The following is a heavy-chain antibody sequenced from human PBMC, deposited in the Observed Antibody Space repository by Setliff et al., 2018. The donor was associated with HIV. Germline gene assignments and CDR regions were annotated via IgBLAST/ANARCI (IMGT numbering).Heavy chain of an antibody. Sequence: SETLSLTCGVSGYSISSGYFWGWIRQPPGKGLEWIGSIYHSGSTYCNPSLKSRVTISLDTSKNQFSLKLTSVTAADTAVYYCARLRISGWDLDYWGQGTLVTVSS. J-gene: IGHJ4*02. V-gene: IGHV4-38-2*01. CDR2: IYHSGST. CDR1: GYSISSGYF. D-gene: IGHD6-19*01. CDR3: ARLRISGWDLDY.